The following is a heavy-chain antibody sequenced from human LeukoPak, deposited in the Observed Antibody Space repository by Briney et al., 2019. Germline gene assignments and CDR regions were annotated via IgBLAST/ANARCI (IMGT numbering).Heavy chain of an antibody. Sequence: LETLSLTCTVSGGSISSYYWSWIRQPAGKGLEWIGRIYTSGSTNYNPSLKSRVTISVDTSKNQFSLKLSSVTAADTAVYYCASTLLWFGESHFNWFDPWGQGTLVTVSS. CDR3: ASTLLWFGESHFNWFDP. D-gene: IGHD3-10*01. CDR1: GGSISSYY. CDR2: IYTSGST. V-gene: IGHV4-4*07. J-gene: IGHJ5*02.